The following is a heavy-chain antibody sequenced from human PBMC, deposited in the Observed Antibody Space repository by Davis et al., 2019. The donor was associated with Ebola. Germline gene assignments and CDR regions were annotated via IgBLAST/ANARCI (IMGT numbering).Heavy chain of an antibody. J-gene: IGHJ6*02. V-gene: IGHV4-61*01. Sequence: SETLSLTCTVSGGSISSSSYYWSWIRQPPGKGLEWIGYIYYSGSTNYNPSLKSRVTISVDTSKNQFSLKLSSVTAADTAVYYCARDWNYYGMDVWGQGTTVTVSS. D-gene: IGHD3-3*01. CDR3: ARDWNYYGMDV. CDR2: IYYSGST. CDR1: GGSISSSSYY.